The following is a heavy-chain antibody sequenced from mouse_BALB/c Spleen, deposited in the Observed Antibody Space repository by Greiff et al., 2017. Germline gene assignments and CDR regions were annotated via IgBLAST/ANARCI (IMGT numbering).Heavy chain of an antibody. V-gene: IGHV5-17*02. CDR3: ARGYRNYVYYAMDY. Sequence: EVQGVESGGGLVQPGGSRKLSCAASGFTFSSFGMHWVRQAPEKGLEWVAYISSGSSTIYYADTVKGRFTISRDNTKNTLCLQMTSLRSEDTAMYYCARGYRNYVYYAMDYWGQGTSVTVSS. CDR2: ISSGSSTI. J-gene: IGHJ4*01. CDR1: GFTFSSFG. D-gene: IGHD2-10*02.